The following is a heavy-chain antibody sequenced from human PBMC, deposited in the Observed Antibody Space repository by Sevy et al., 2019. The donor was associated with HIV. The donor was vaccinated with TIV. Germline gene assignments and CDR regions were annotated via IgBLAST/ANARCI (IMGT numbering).Heavy chain of an antibody. CDR3: ARVHRGGTYYGMDV. V-gene: IGHV4-38-2*02. Sequence: SETLSLTCTVSGYSISSGYYWGWIRQPPGKGLEWIGSIYHSGSTYYNPSLKSRVTISVDTSKNHFSLKLSSVTAADTAVYYCARVHRGGTYYGMDVWGQGTTVTVSS. CDR2: IYHSGST. D-gene: IGHD3-16*01. J-gene: IGHJ6*02. CDR1: GYSISSGYY.